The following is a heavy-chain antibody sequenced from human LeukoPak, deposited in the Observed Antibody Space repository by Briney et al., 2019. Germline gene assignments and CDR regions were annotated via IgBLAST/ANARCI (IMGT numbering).Heavy chain of an antibody. Sequence: SETLSLTCTVSGGSISSYYWSWIRQPPGKGLEWIGYIYYSGSTNYNPSLKSRVTISVDTSKNQFSLKLSSVTAADTAVYYCARGGDRYSSGWYRGFQFDYWGQGTLVTVS. CDR2: IYYSGST. CDR3: ARGGDRYSSGWYRGFQFDY. V-gene: IGHV4-59*01. CDR1: GGSISSYY. J-gene: IGHJ4*02. D-gene: IGHD6-19*01.